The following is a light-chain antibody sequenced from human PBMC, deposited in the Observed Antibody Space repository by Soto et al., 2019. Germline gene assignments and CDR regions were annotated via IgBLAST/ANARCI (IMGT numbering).Light chain of an antibody. CDR1: QSVSSY. J-gene: IGKJ5*01. CDR3: QQRSNWPIT. Sequence: EIVFAPSPGTPFFFSGGRATLSCRASQSVSSYLAWYQQKPGQAPRLLIYDASNRATGIPARFSGSGSGTDFTLTISSLEPEDFAVYYCQQRSNWPITFGQGTRLEIK. V-gene: IGKV3-11*01. CDR2: DAS.